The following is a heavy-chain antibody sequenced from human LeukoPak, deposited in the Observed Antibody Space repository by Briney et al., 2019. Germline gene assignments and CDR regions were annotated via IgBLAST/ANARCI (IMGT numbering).Heavy chain of an antibody. CDR2: INPNSGGT. CDR1: GYTFTDYY. V-gene: IGHV1-2*02. CDR3: AREEVSFDM. J-gene: IGHJ3*02. D-gene: IGHD1-14*01. Sequence: GASGKLSCKASGYTFTDYYMDWVRQAPGQGLEWMGWINPNSGGTKYAQKFQGRVTMTRDTSISTAYMELSRLRSDDTAVYYCAREEVSFDMWGEGTMVTASS.